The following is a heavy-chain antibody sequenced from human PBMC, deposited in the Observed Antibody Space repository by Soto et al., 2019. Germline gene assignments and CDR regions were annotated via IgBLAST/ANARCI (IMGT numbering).Heavy chain of an antibody. CDR3: ARWGTTGGLDV. Sequence: ESGGGVVQPGTSLRLSCVGSGFTFRSYVIHWVRQAPGKGLEWVALTSYDGSNNFYGDSVKGRFTISRDNSRNTVELQMDSLRLEDTALYYCARWGTTGGLDVWGLGTLVSVSS. CDR2: TSYDGSNN. D-gene: IGHD3-16*01. J-gene: IGHJ4*02. V-gene: IGHV3-33*05. CDR1: GFTFRSYV.